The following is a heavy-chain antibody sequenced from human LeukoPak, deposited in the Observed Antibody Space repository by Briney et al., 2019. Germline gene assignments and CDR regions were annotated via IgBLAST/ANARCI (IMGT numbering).Heavy chain of an antibody. J-gene: IGHJ4*02. CDR3: AREGGIVVVPAAIIGPGY. Sequence: ASVKVSCKASGYTFTSYAMNWVRQAPGQGLEWMGWINTNTGNPTYAQGFTGRFVFSLDTSVSTAYLQISSLKAEDTAVHYCAREGGIVVVPAAIIGPGYWGQGTLVTVSS. D-gene: IGHD2-2*01. CDR1: GYTFTSYA. V-gene: IGHV7-4-1*02. CDR2: INTNTGNP.